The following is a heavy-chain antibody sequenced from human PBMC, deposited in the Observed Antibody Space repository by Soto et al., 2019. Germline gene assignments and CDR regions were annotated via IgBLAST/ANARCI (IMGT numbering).Heavy chain of an antibody. Sequence: SVKVSCKASGGTFSSYTISWVRQAPGQGLEWMGRIIPILGIANYAQKFQGRVTITADKSTSTAYMELSSLRSEDTAVYFCARSYYYFWSGYYTPTPDYWGQGTLVTVSS. V-gene: IGHV1-69*02. D-gene: IGHD3-3*01. CDR1: GGTFSSYT. CDR3: ARSYYYFWSGYYTPTPDY. J-gene: IGHJ4*02. CDR2: IIPILGIA.